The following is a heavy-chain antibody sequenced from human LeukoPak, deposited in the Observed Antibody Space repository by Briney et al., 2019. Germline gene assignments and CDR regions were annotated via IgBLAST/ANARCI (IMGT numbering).Heavy chain of an antibody. V-gene: IGHV3-23*01. CDR2: ISSSGGTT. Sequence: ETLSLTCTVSGGSISSYYWSWVRQAPGKGLEWVSAISSSGGTTYYADSVKGRFTISRDNSKNTLYLQMNSLRAEDTAVYYCAKGGLQGRFDYWGQGTLVTVSS. D-gene: IGHD2-21*01. J-gene: IGHJ4*02. CDR3: AKGGLQGRFDY. CDR1: GGSISSYY.